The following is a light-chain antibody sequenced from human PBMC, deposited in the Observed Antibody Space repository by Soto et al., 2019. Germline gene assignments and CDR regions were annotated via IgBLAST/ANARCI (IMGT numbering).Light chain of an antibody. CDR2: ATS. V-gene: IGKV1-16*01. Sequence: DIQMTQSPSTLSASVGDRVTINCRASQDISNYLAWYQQKPGKAPKFLIYATSTFQSGVPLRFSGSGSGTEFTLTISSLQPDDFATYYCQHYNSYSEAFGQGTKVDI. CDR3: QHYNSYSEA. CDR1: QDISNY. J-gene: IGKJ1*01.